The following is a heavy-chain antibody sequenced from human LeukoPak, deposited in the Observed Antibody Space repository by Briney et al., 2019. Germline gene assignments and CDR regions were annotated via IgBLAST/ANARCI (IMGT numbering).Heavy chain of an antibody. CDR1: GFTFSSYA. CDR2: ISSNGGST. D-gene: IGHD4-17*01. CDR3: ARDGDGDYLNYYFDY. V-gene: IGHV3-64*01. Sequence: GRSLRLSCAASGFTFSSYAMHWVRQAPGKGLEYVSAISSNGGSTYYANSVKGRFTISRDNSKNTLYLQMGSLRAEDMAVYYCARDGDGDYLNYYFDYWGQGTLVTVSS. J-gene: IGHJ4*02.